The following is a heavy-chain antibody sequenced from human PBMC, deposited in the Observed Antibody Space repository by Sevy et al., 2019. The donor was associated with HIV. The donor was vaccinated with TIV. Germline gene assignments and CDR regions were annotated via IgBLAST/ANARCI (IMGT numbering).Heavy chain of an antibody. CDR3: AKDSYPDYYDSSGFTSAGWFDP. V-gene: IGHV3-23*01. Sequence: GGSLRLSCAASGFTFSSYAMSWVRQAPGKGLEWVSAISGSGGSTYYADSVKGRFTISRDNSKNTLYLQMNSLRAEDTAVYYCAKDSYPDYYDSSGFTSAGWFDPWGQGTLVTVSS. CDR2: ISGSGGST. CDR1: GFTFSSYA. D-gene: IGHD3-22*01. J-gene: IGHJ5*02.